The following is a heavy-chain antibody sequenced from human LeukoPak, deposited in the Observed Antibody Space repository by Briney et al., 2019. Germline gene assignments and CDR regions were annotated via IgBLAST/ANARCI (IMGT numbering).Heavy chain of an antibody. CDR2: ISSSSSYI. V-gene: IGHV3-21*01. D-gene: IGHD6-13*01. J-gene: IGHJ6*02. CDR1: GFTFSSYS. Sequence: GGSLRLSCAASGFTFSSYSMNWVRQAPGKGLEWVSSISSSSSYIYYADSVKGRFTISRDNAKNSLYLQMNSLRAEDTAVYYCARDTAAAGRSYYYGMDVWGQGTTVTVSS. CDR3: ARDTAAAGRSYYYGMDV.